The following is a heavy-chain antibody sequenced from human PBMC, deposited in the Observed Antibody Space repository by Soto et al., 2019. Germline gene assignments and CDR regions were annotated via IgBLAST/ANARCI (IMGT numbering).Heavy chain of an antibody. J-gene: IGHJ6*02. D-gene: IGHD3-22*01. CDR1: GGSISSYY. Sequence: XGTLSLTCTVSGGSISSYYWSWIRQPAGKGLEWIGYIYYSGSTNYNPSLKSRVTISVDTSKNQFSLKLSSVTAADTAVYYCARDPTVISSYYYYGMDVWGQGTTVTVSS. CDR2: IYYSGST. V-gene: IGHV4-59*01. CDR3: ARDPTVISSYYYYGMDV.